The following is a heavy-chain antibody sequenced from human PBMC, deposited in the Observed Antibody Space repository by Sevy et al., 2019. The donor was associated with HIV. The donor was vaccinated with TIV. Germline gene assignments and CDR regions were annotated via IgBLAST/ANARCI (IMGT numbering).Heavy chain of an antibody. J-gene: IGHJ4*02. CDR3: ARSITMVRGVTSIVQYFDY. D-gene: IGHD3-10*01. CDR1: GGSISSSSYY. Sequence: SETLSLTCTVSGGSISSSSYYWGWIRQPPGKGLEWIGRIYTSGSTNYNPSLKSRVTMSVDTSKNQFSLKLSSVTAADTAVYYCARSITMVRGVTSIVQYFDYWGQGTLVTVSS. CDR2: IYTSGST. V-gene: IGHV4-39*07.